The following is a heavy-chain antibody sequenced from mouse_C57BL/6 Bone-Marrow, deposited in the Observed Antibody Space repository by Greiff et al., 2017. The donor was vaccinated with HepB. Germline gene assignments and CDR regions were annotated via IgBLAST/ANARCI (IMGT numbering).Heavy chain of an antibody. CDR1: GFNFKDDY. CDR3: ATHDYYVSSRLDY. Sequence: EVKLQQSGAELVRPGASVKLSCTASGFNFKDDYMHWVKQRPEQGLEWIGWIDPENGDTEYAPKFQGKATITADTSSNTAYLQLSSLTSKDTAVYDCATHDYYVSSRLDYGGQGTTLTVSS. V-gene: IGHV14-4*01. D-gene: IGHD1-1*01. J-gene: IGHJ2*01. CDR2: IDPENGDT.